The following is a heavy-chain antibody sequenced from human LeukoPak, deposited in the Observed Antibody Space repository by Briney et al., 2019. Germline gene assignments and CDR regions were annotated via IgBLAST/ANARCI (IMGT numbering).Heavy chain of an antibody. D-gene: IGHD3-16*01. CDR1: GGSISSYY. CDR3: ARRGGPHHFDY. J-gene: IGHJ4*02. CDR2: IYYSGST. Sequence: SETLSLTCTVSGGSISSYYWSWIRQPPGKGLEWIGYIYYSGSTNYNLSLKSRVTISVDTSKNQFSLKLSSVTAADTAVYYCARRGGPHHFDYWGQGTLVTVSS. V-gene: IGHV4-59*01.